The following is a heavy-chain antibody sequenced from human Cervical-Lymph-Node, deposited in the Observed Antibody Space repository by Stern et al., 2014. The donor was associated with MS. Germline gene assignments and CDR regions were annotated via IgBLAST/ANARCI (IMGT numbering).Heavy chain of an antibody. CDR3: ARAGTSYYYYRLDV. Sequence: VQLVQSGEGLVKPGGSLRLSCAASGFTVSDFYMSWMRQAPGKGLEWVSYISSNGKTTYYADSVEGRFTISRDNAKNSVVLQMNSLRAEDTAVYYCARAGTSYYYYRLDVWGQGTTVTVSS. V-gene: IGHV3-11*01. J-gene: IGHJ6*02. CDR2: ISSNGKTT. CDR1: GFTVSDFY. D-gene: IGHD1-14*01.